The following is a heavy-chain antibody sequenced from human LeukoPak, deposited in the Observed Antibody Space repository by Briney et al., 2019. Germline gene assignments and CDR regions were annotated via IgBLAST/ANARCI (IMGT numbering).Heavy chain of an antibody. D-gene: IGHD3-22*01. Sequence: GGSLRLSCVASGFTFSSYAMSWVRQAPGKGLEWVSAISGSGGSTYYADSVKGRFTISRDNSKNTLYLQMNSLRAEDTAVYYCAKDHLAYYDSSGYCDYWGQGTLVTVSS. CDR3: AKDHLAYYDSSGYCDY. CDR1: GFTFSSYA. CDR2: ISGSGGST. J-gene: IGHJ4*02. V-gene: IGHV3-23*01.